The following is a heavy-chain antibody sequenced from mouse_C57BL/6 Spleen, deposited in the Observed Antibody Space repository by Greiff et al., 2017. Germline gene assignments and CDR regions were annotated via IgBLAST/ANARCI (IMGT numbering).Heavy chain of an antibody. CDR1: GYTFTDYE. CDR2: IDPETGGT. D-gene: IGHD3-2*02. Sequence: VQLQQSGAALVRPGASVTLSCKASGYTFTDYEMHWVKQTPVHGLEWIGAIDPETGGTAYNQKFKGKAILTADKSSSTAYMELRSLTSEDSAVYYCTRPAQATCYWGQGTTLTVSS. J-gene: IGHJ2*01. CDR3: TRPAQATCY. V-gene: IGHV1-15*01.